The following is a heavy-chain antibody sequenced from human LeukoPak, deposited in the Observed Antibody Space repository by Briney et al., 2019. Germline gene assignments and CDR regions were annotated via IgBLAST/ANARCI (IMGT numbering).Heavy chain of an antibody. CDR1: GYTFTSYD. CDR3: ARGTGPYYYYYYMDV. CDR2: MNPNSGNT. V-gene: IGHV1-8*03. Sequence: ASVTVSCKASGYTFTSYDINWVRPATGQGLEWMGWMNPNSGNTGYAQKFQGRVTITRNTSISTAYMELSSLRSEDTAVYYCARGTGPYYYYYYMDVWGKGTTVTVSS. D-gene: IGHD7-27*01. J-gene: IGHJ6*03.